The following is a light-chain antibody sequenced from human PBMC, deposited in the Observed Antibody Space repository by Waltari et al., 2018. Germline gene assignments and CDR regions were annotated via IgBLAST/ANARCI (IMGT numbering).Light chain of an antibody. Sequence: EIVLTQSPGTLSLSPGERATLACRASQAVSRFLAWYQQKPGQAPRILIYDTSTRATGIPDRFSGSGSGTDFSLTISRLEPEDFAVYYCQKYGSLPATFGQGTKVEIK. V-gene: IGKV3-20*01. CDR2: DTS. J-gene: IGKJ1*01. CDR3: QKYGSLPAT. CDR1: QAVSRF.